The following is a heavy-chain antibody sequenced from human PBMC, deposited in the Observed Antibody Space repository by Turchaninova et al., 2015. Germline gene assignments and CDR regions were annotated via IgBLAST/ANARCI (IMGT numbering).Heavy chain of an antibody. V-gene: IGHV2-5*02. J-gene: IGHJ3*01. CDR3: AHGTTQKAFDF. D-gene: IGHD1-1*01. CDR2: IYLDDDK. CDR1: GFSLRTRGVG. Sequence: QITLKESGPPLVIPTQTLPLTCPFSGFSLRTRGVGVGWIRQPPGKALEWLALIYLDDDKRYSPSLKSRLTITKDTSKNQVVLTMTNMDPEDTATYYCAHGTTQKAFDFWGQGTMVTVSS.